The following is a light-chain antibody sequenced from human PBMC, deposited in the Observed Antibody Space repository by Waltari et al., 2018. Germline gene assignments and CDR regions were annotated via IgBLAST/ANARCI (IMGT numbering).Light chain of an antibody. V-gene: IGKV4-1*01. CDR1: QSVSHSSNNKNY. Sequence: DIVMTQSPDSLALSLGEGATINCKSSQSVSHSSNNKNYLAWYQQKPGQPPNLLIYWASTRESGVPDRFSGSGSGTDFTLTISSLQAEDVAVYYCQQYYNAPLTFGGGTKVEIK. CDR3: QQYYNAPLT. J-gene: IGKJ4*01. CDR2: WAS.